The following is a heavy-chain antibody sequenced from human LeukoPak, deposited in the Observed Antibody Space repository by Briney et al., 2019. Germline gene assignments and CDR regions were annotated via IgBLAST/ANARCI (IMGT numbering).Heavy chain of an antibody. J-gene: IGHJ6*02. CDR3: ARAPYYYDSSGYFNYYGMDV. V-gene: IGHV4-59*01. D-gene: IGHD3-22*01. CDR1: GGSISSYY. Sequence: PSETLSLTCTVSGGSISSYYWSWIRQPPGKGLEWIGYIYYSGSTNYNPSLKSRVTISVDTSKNQFSLKLSSVTAADTAVYYCARAPYYYDSSGYFNYYGMDVWGQGTTVTVSS. CDR2: IYYSGST.